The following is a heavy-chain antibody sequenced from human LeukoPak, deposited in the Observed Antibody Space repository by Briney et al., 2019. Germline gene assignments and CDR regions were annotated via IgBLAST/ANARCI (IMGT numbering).Heavy chain of an antibody. CDR2: ISSSGSAM. D-gene: IGHD5-24*01. V-gene: IGHV3-11*01. CDR1: GFTFSDYY. CDR3: ARSRDIGGFDY. Sequence: GGSLRLSCAASGFTFSDYYMSWIRQAPGKGLEWISYISSSGSAMYYADSVKGRFTISRDNAKNSLYLQMNSLRAEDTAMYYCARSRDIGGFDYWGQGTLVTVSS. J-gene: IGHJ4*02.